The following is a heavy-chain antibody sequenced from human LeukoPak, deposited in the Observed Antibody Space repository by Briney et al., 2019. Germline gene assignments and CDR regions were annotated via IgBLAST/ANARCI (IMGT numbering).Heavy chain of an antibody. CDR3: ARHHAATVTQLFDY. D-gene: IGHD4-17*01. CDR1: GGSISSSSYY. V-gene: IGHV4-39*01. Sequence: PSETLSLTCTVSGGSISSSSYYWGWIRQPPGKGLEWIGSIYYSGSTYYNPSLKSRVTISVDTSKNQFSLKLSSVTAADTAVYYCARHHAATVTQLFDYWGQGTLVTVSS. CDR2: IYYSGST. J-gene: IGHJ4*02.